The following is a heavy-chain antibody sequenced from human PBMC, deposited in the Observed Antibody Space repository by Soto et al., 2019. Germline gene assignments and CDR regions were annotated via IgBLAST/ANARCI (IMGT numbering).Heavy chain of an antibody. CDR1: GFTFSSYA. D-gene: IGHD3-10*01. Sequence: GGSLRVSCAASGFTFSSYAMSWVRQAPGKGLEWVSAIGGSGGSTYYADSVKGRFTISRDNSKNTLYLQMNSLRAEDTAVYYCANSYDYYGSGSYYNPFDYWGQGTLVTVSS. CDR3: ANSYDYYGSGSYYNPFDY. CDR2: IGGSGGST. V-gene: IGHV3-23*01. J-gene: IGHJ4*02.